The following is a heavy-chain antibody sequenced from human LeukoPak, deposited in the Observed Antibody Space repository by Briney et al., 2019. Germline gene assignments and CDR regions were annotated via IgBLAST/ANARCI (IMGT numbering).Heavy chain of an antibody. CDR1: GFTFSSYA. Sequence: GSLRLSCAASGFTFSSYAMSWVRQAPGKGLGWVSAISGSGGSTYYADSVKGRFTISRDNSKNTLYLQMNSRRAEDTAVYYCAKEGITMIVVVIAYYFDYWGQGTLVTVSS. CDR3: AKEGITMIVVVIAYYFDY. J-gene: IGHJ4*02. V-gene: IGHV3-23*01. CDR2: ISGSGGST. D-gene: IGHD3-22*01.